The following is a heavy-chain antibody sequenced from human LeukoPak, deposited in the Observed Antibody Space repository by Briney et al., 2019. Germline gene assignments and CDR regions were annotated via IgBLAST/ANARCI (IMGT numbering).Heavy chain of an antibody. CDR1: GYTFTSYD. Sequence: ASVKVFCKASGYTFTSYDIKWVRQATGQGLEWMGWMNPNSGNTGYAQKFQGRVTMTRNTSISTAYMELSSLRSEDTAVYYCATKYYDFWSGYEYYYYGMDVWGQGTTVTVSS. J-gene: IGHJ6*02. CDR3: ATKYYDFWSGYEYYYYGMDV. D-gene: IGHD3-3*01. V-gene: IGHV1-8*01. CDR2: MNPNSGNT.